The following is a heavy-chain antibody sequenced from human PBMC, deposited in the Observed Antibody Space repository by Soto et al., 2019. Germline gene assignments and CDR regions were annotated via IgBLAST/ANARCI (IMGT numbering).Heavy chain of an antibody. J-gene: IGHJ6*02. CDR3: AKQNTIFGVINDFYYYGMDV. V-gene: IGHV3-23*01. Sequence: PGVSLRLSCAASGFTFSAYAMSWVRQAPGEGLDWVSVISGSGENTHYADSVKGRFAISRDNSKNTLYLQMNSLRAEDTAVYFCAKQNTIFGVINDFYYYGMDVWGQGTTVTVSS. CDR1: GFTFSAYA. D-gene: IGHD3-3*01. CDR2: ISGSGENT.